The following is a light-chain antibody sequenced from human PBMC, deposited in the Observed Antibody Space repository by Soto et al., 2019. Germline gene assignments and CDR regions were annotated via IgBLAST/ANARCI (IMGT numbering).Light chain of an antibody. CDR1: SSDVGGYVY. J-gene: IGLJ2*01. V-gene: IGLV2-14*01. Sequence: QSALTQPASVSGSPGQSITISCTGSSSDVGGYVYVSWYQQHPGKAPKLIIYEVSNRPSGVSNRFSGSKSGNTASLTISGLQTEDEADYYCSSYTFSNTLIFGGGTKLTVL. CDR2: EVS. CDR3: SSYTFSNTLI.